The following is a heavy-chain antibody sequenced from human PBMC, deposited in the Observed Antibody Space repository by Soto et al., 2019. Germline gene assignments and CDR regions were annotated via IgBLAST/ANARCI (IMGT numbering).Heavy chain of an antibody. V-gene: IGHV3-21*01. CDR2: ITTSSAYI. CDR3: VRSGTARLLRHSWFDT. D-gene: IGHD2-21*01. CDR1: GFTFNTYD. J-gene: IGHJ5*02. Sequence: EVQLVESGGGLVKPGGSLRLSCAASGFTFNTYDMNWVRQAPGKGLEWVSSITTSSAYIYSADSLKGRITISRDNAKNSLCLQRNSLRAEDTAVYYCVRSGTARLLRHSWFDTWGQGTLVTVSS.